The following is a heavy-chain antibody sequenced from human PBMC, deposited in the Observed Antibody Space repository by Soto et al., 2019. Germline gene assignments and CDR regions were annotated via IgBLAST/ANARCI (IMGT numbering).Heavy chain of an antibody. Sequence: GSLRLSCAASGFTFSSYSMNWVRQAPGKGLEWVSSISSSSSYIYYADSVKGRFTISRDNAKNSLYLQMNSLRAEDTAVYYCARDPYNWNYLNWFDPWGQGTLVTVSS. CDR3: ARDPYNWNYLNWFDP. CDR1: GFTFSSYS. D-gene: IGHD1-7*01. V-gene: IGHV3-21*01. J-gene: IGHJ5*02. CDR2: ISSSSSYI.